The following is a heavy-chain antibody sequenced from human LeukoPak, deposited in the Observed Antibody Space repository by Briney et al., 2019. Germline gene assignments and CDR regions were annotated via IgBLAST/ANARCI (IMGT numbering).Heavy chain of an antibody. V-gene: IGHV4-59*01. CDR2: IYYIGST. D-gene: IGHD4-23*01. J-gene: IGHJ4*02. CDR1: GFSFSSYA. CDR3: ARYFGGKTLDF. Sequence: GSLRLSCAASGFSFSSYAMSWIRQPPGKGLEWIGYIYYIGSTNYNPSLKSRVTISVDTSRNQFSLKLSSVTAADTAVYYCARYFGGKTLDFWGQGTLVTVSS.